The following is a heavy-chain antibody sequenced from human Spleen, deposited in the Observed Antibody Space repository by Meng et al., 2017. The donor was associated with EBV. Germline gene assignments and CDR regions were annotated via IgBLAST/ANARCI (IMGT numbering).Heavy chain of an antibody. Sequence: QLQLQGSGPGLVQPSETLSLTCAVSGGSISSSNWWSWVRQTPGKGLEWIGEIYHIGSTSYNPSLESRVTISVDKSKNQIFLKLRSVTAADTAVYYCAQRERWGLDPWGQGTLVTVSS. CDR1: GGSISSSNW. CDR2: IYHIGST. CDR3: AQRERWGLDP. J-gene: IGHJ5*02. V-gene: IGHV4-4*02. D-gene: IGHD3-16*01.